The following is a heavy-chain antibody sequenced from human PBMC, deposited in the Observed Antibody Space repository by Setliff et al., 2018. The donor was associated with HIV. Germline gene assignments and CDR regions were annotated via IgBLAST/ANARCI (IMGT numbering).Heavy chain of an antibody. CDR2: INPNRGDT. Sequence: ASVKVSCTASGYTFTGYFIHWVRQAPGQGLEWMGQINPNRGDTKSHHKFADRLIMSRDTSLTTVYMELTSLRSDDTAVYYCARASSFNKIIREAFDIWGQGTLVTV. CDR1: GYTFTGYF. CDR3: ARASSFNKIIREAFDI. V-gene: IGHV1-2*06. J-gene: IGHJ3*02. D-gene: IGHD3-10*01.